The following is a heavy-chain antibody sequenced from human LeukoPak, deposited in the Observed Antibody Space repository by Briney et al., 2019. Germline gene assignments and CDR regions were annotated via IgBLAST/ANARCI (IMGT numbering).Heavy chain of an antibody. Sequence: GVSLRLSCAASGFSVSNSYISWVRQAPGKGPEWLSIIYSGGNIYYEDSVKGRFTISRDTSWNTVYLQMNSLSTEDTAVYYCARGLSSFGDPFDLWGQGTLVTVSS. D-gene: IGHD4-17*01. CDR2: IYSGGNI. CDR1: GFSVSNSY. CDR3: ARGLSSFGDPFDL. V-gene: IGHV3-66*01. J-gene: IGHJ4*02.